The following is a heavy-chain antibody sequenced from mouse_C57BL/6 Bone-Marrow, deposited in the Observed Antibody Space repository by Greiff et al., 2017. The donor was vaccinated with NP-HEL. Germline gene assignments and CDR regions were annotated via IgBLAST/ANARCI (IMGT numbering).Heavy chain of an antibody. J-gene: IGHJ2*01. Sequence: VQLQQSGPELVKPGASVKISCKASGYAFSSSWMNWVKQRPGKGLEWIGRIYPGDGDTNYNGKFKGKATLTADKSSSTAYMQLSSLTSEDSAVYFCARRTGDGYWGQGTTLTVSS. CDR3: ARRTGDGY. CDR1: GYAFSSSW. V-gene: IGHV1-82*01. D-gene: IGHD4-1*01. CDR2: IYPGDGDT.